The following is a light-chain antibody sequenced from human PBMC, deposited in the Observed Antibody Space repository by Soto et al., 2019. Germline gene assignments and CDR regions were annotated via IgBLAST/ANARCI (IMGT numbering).Light chain of an antibody. J-gene: IGLJ1*01. CDR1: HNDFGTYDY. V-gene: IGLV2-14*03. CDR3: SSFTSNRIYV. CDR2: GVT. Sequence: QSVLTQPTSVSGSPGQSITISCTGNHNDFGTYDYVSWYQQHPGRAPRLLIHGVTTRPSRISGRFSASKSGLTASLTISGLQPEDEADYYCSSFTSNRIYVFGPGTKVTVL.